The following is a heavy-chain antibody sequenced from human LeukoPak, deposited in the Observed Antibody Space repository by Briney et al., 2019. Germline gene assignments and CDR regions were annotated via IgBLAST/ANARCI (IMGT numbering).Heavy chain of an antibody. V-gene: IGHV3-53*01. Sequence: GVLRLSCAASGFTVSSNYMSWVRQAPGRGLEWVSVIYSSGNTYYADSVKGRFTISGDNSKNTLYLQMNSLRAEDTAMYYCARGFEAATLGGYWGQGTLVTVSS. CDR2: IYSSGNT. CDR3: ARGFEAATLGGY. D-gene: IGHD6-25*01. J-gene: IGHJ4*02. CDR1: GFTVSSNY.